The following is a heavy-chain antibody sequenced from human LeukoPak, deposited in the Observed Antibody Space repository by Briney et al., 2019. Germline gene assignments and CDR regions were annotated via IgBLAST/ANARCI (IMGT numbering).Heavy chain of an antibody. Sequence: KPSETLSLTCTVSGGSISYYYWSWIRQPPGKGLEWIGYISNSGSINCNPSLKSRVTISLDTSKTQFSLRLSSVTTADTAVYYCARDSRSSSWPFYYGIDVWGKGTTVTVSS. CDR1: GGSISYYY. V-gene: IGHV4-59*01. CDR2: ISNSGSI. D-gene: IGHD6-13*01. J-gene: IGHJ6*04. CDR3: ARDSRSSSWPFYYGIDV.